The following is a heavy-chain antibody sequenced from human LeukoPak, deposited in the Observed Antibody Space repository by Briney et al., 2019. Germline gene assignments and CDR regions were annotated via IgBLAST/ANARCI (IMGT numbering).Heavy chain of an antibody. CDR1: GFSFSSFW. D-gene: IGHD6-13*01. V-gene: IGHV3-7*01. Sequence: GGSLRLSCVASGFSFSSFWMSWVRQAPGEGLEFVANIDQVGRVRNYVDSVKGRFIISRDNAKNSLYLQMDSLRAEDTAVYFCARDPGSSSFDYWGLGTPVTVSS. CDR2: IDQVGRVR. J-gene: IGHJ4*02. CDR3: ARDPGSSSFDY.